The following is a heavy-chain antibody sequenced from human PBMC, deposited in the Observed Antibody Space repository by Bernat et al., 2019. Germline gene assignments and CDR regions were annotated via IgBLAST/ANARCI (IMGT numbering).Heavy chain of an antibody. D-gene: IGHD3-22*01. J-gene: IGHJ3*02. CDR2: IYYSGST. CDR1: GGSISSSSYY. CDR3: ARPWNYYDSSGFQKGYDAFDI. Sequence: QLQLQESGPGLVKPSETLSLTCTVSGGSISSSSYYWGWIRQPPGKGLEWIGSIYYSGSTYYNPSLKSRVTISVEKSKNQFSLKLSSVTAADTAVYYCARPWNYYDSSGFQKGYDAFDIWGQGTMVTVSS. V-gene: IGHV4-39*01.